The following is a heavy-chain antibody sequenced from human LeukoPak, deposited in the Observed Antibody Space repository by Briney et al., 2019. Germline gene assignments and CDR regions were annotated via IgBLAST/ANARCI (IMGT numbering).Heavy chain of an antibody. CDR1: GFTFSDYY. Sequence: TGGSLRLSCAASGFTFSDYYMSWIRQVPGKGLEWVSYISSSSSTIYYADSVKGRFTISRDNSKNTLYLQMNSLRAEDTAVYYCAKDLRLYYYGSGSYPRDYWGQGTLVTVSS. J-gene: IGHJ4*02. D-gene: IGHD3-10*01. CDR2: ISSSSSTI. CDR3: AKDLRLYYYGSGSYPRDY. V-gene: IGHV3-11*01.